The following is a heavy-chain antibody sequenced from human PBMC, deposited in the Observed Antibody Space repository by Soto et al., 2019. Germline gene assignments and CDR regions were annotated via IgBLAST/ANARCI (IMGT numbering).Heavy chain of an antibody. Sequence: PSETLSLTCTVSGGTISRGHYYWSWIRQHPGKGLEWIGYIYYSGNTYYNPSLKSRVSISVDTSNKEFSLKLRSVTAADTAVYYCARDRYSNSNYYYYGMDVWGQGTTVT. J-gene: IGHJ6*02. V-gene: IGHV4-31*03. D-gene: IGHD6-6*01. CDR2: IYYSGNT. CDR3: ARDRYSNSNYYYYGMDV. CDR1: GGTISRGHYY.